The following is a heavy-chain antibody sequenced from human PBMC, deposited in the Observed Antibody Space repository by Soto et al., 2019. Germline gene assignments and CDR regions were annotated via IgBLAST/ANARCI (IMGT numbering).Heavy chain of an antibody. V-gene: IGHV1-2*04. D-gene: IGHD6-13*01. CDR2: INPNSGGT. CDR1: GFTFTISA. J-gene: IGHJ6*02. Sequence: ASVKVSCKASGFTFTISAMQWVRQARGQRLEWMGWINPNSGGTNYAQKFQGWVTMTRDTSISTAYMELSRLRSDDTAVYYCARASIAAAGTVYYYYGMDVWGQGTTVTVSS. CDR3: ARASIAAAGTVYYYYGMDV.